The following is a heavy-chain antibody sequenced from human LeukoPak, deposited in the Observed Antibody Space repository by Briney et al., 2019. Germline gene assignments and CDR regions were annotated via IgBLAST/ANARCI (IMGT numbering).Heavy chain of an antibody. J-gene: IGHJ3*02. D-gene: IGHD6-13*01. Sequence: SETLSLTCAVYGGSFSGYYWSWIRQPPGKGLEWIGEINHSGSTNYNPSLKSRVTISVDTSKNQFSLKLSSVTAADTAVYYCARVLSRGYSSSWYSASRGHDAFDIWGQGTMVTVSS. V-gene: IGHV4-34*01. CDR3: ARVLSRGYSSSWYSASRGHDAFDI. CDR2: INHSGST. CDR1: GGSFSGYY.